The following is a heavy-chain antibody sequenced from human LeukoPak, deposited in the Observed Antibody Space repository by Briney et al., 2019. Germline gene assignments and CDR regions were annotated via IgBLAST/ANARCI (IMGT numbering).Heavy chain of an antibody. CDR2: ISSSSSYI. CDR1: GFTFSSYS. Sequence: GGSLRLSCAASGFTFSSYSMNWVRQAPGKGLEWVSSISSSSSYIYYAGSVKGRFTISRDNAKNSLYLQMNSLRAGDTAVYYCARDGYYGSGSYSYYYGMDVWGKGTTVTVSS. CDR3: ARDGYYGSGSYSYYYGMDV. D-gene: IGHD3-10*01. V-gene: IGHV3-21*01. J-gene: IGHJ6*04.